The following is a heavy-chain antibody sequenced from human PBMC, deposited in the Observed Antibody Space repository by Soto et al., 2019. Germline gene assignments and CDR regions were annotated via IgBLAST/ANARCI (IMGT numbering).Heavy chain of an antibody. CDR3: ATNTAAYYYAIDV. Sequence: GGSLRLSCAASGFPFISFGMHWVRQAPGKGLEWVAIIWYDGNNKYYADSVKGRFSISRDNSKNTPYLQMNSLRAEDTAVYYCATNTAAYYYAIDVWGQGTTVTVSS. CDR2: IWYDGNNK. V-gene: IGHV3-33*01. J-gene: IGHJ6*02. D-gene: IGHD6-13*01. CDR1: GFPFISFG.